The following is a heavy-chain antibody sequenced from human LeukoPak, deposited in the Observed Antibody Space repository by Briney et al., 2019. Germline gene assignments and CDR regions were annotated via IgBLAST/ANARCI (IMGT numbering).Heavy chain of an antibody. CDR2: ISYDGSNK. Sequence: PGGSLRLSCAASGFTFSSYGMHWVRQAPGKGLEWVAVISYDGSNKYYADSVKGRFTISRDNSKNTLYLQMNSLRAEDTAVYYCARELYYYDSSGYYGGYYFDYWGQGTLVTVSS. J-gene: IGHJ4*02. CDR1: GFTFSSYG. V-gene: IGHV3-30*03. CDR3: ARELYYYDSSGYYGGYYFDY. D-gene: IGHD3-22*01.